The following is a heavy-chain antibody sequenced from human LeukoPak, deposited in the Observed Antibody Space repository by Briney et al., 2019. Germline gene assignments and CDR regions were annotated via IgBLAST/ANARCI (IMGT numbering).Heavy chain of an antibody. V-gene: IGHV3-53*01. CDR2: IYSGGST. D-gene: IGHD3-10*01. CDR3: AKAGDITMVRGAIFDY. Sequence: PGGSLRLSCAASGFTVSSNYMSWVRQAPGKGLEWVSVIYSGGSTYYADSVKGRFTISRDNSKNTLYLQMNSLRAEDTAVYYCAKAGDITMVRGAIFDYWGQGTLVTVSS. CDR1: GFTVSSNY. J-gene: IGHJ4*02.